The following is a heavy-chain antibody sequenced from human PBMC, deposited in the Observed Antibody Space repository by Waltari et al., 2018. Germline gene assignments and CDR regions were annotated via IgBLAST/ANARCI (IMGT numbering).Heavy chain of an antibody. Sequence: QVQLVESGGGVVQPGGSLRLSCAASGFTFSSYGMHWVRQAPGKGLEWVAFIRYDGINKYYADSVKGRFTISRDNSKNTLYLQMNSLRAEDTAVYYCAKDAPAGSSYGYFDYWGQGTLVTVSS. CDR2: IRYDGINK. D-gene: IGHD3-16*01. CDR1: GFTFSSYG. J-gene: IGHJ4*02. V-gene: IGHV3-30*02. CDR3: AKDAPAGSSYGYFDY.